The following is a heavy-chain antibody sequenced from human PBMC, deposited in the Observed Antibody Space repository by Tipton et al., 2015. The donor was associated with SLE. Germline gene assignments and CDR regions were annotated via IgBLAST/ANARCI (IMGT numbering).Heavy chain of an antibody. J-gene: IGHJ6*02. D-gene: IGHD3-3*01. V-gene: IGHV3-11*01. Sequence: SLRLSCAASKFIFSDYYMSWIRQAPGKGLECLSYISSSGKTIYYADSVRGRFTISRDNAKSSLYLEMSSLRAGDTAVYYCARVRPTVWNGCSGGMDVWGQGTTVTVSS. CDR1: KFIFSDYY. CDR2: ISSSGKTI. CDR3: ARVRPTVWNGCSGGMDV.